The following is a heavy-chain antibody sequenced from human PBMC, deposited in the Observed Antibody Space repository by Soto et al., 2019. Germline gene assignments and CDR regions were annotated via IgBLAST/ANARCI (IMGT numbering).Heavy chain of an antibody. CDR3: AREFSTRRIQLWRMGGMDV. CDR2: INPNSGGT. CDR1: GCTFSSYT. Sequence: GASVKVSCKASGCTFSSYTISWVRQAPGQGLEWMGWINPNSGGTNYAQKFQGWVTMTRDTSISTAYMELSRLRSDDTAVYYCAREFSTRRIQLWRMGGMDVWGQGTTVTVSS. D-gene: IGHD5-18*01. V-gene: IGHV1-2*04. J-gene: IGHJ6*02.